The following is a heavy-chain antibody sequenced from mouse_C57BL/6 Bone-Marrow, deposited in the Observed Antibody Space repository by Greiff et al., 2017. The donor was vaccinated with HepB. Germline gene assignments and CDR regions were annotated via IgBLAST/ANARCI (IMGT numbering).Heavy chain of an antibody. Sequence: EVQRVESGGDLVKPGGSLKLSCAASGFTFSSYGMSWVRQTPDKRLEWVATISSGGSYTYYPDSVKGRFTISRDTAKNTLYLQMSSLKSEDTAMYYCAGRAYDCYYGYYAMEYWGQGTSVTVSS. D-gene: IGHD2-3*01. CDR1: GFTFSSYG. V-gene: IGHV5-6*01. CDR3: AGRAYDCYYGYYAMEY. CDR2: ISSGGSYT. J-gene: IGHJ4*01.